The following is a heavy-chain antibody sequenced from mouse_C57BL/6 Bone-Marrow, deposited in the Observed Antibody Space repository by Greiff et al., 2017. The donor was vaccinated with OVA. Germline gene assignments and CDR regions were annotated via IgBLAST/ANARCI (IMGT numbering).Heavy chain of an antibody. CDR3: ARRYGNYYAMDY. V-gene: IGHV5-17*01. D-gene: IGHD2-1*01. Sequence: EVQLVESGGGLVKPGGSLKLSCAASGFTFSDYGMHWVRQAPETGLEWVAYISSGSSTIYYADTVKGRFTISRDNAKNTLFLQMNSLTSEDTAMYYCARRYGNYYAMDYWGQGTSVTVSS. J-gene: IGHJ4*01. CDR2: ISSGSSTI. CDR1: GFTFSDYG.